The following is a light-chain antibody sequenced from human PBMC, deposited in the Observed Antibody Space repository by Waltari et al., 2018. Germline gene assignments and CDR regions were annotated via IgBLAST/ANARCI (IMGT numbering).Light chain of an antibody. CDR3: SSYRSGSTRV. CDR1: SSDVGGYKY. CDR2: EVT. Sequence: QSALTQPASVSGSPGQSITISCTGTSSDVGGYKYVSWYQQHPGKAPKLIIYEVTYRPSWISNRFSGSKSGNSASLTISGLQAEDEADYYCSSYRSGSTRVFGTGTKVTVL. J-gene: IGLJ1*01. V-gene: IGLV2-14*01.